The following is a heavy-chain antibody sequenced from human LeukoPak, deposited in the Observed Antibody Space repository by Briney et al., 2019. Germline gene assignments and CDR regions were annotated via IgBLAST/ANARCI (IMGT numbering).Heavy chain of an antibody. CDR3: AKDRISDGVFDY. D-gene: IGHD2-21*01. CDR2: INSDGSIT. Sequence: GGSLRLSCAASGFTFTTYWMHWVRQAPGKGLVWVSHINSDGSITSYADSVKGRFTISRDNSKNTLYFQMNSLRAEDTAVYYCAKDRISDGVFDYWGQGTLVTVSS. J-gene: IGHJ4*02. V-gene: IGHV3-74*01. CDR1: GFTFTTYW.